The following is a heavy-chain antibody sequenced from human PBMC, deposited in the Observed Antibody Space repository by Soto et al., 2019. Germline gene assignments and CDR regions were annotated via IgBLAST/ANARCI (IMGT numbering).Heavy chain of an antibody. D-gene: IGHD2-15*01. CDR1: GFTFSSYA. CDR2: ISGSGGST. Sequence: GGSLRLSCAASGFTFSSYAMSWVRQAPGKGLEWVSAISGSGGSTYYADSVKGRFTISRDNSKNTLYLQMNSLRAEDTAVYYCAKAYELLGYCSGGSCYRDAFDIWGQGTMVTVSS. V-gene: IGHV3-23*01. CDR3: AKAYELLGYCSGGSCYRDAFDI. J-gene: IGHJ3*02.